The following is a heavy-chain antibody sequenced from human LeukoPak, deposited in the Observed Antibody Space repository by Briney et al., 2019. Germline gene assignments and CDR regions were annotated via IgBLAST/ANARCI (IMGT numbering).Heavy chain of an antibody. CDR2: IGSKGYGGAT. CDR1: KFTFGDHA. J-gene: IGHJ6*03. Sequence: GGSLRLSCTASKFTFGDHAMSWVRQAPGKGLEWVGFIGSKGYGGATEYAASVIGRFNISRDDSKSIAYLQMNSLKTEDTAVYYCARIAVPVAHLYYYYMDVWGKGTTVTVSS. D-gene: IGHD2-2*01. CDR3: ARIAVPVAHLYYYYMDV. V-gene: IGHV3-49*04.